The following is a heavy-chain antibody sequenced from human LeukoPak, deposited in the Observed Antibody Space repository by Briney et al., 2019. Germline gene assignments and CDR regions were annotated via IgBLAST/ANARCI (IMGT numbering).Heavy chain of an antibody. CDR3: AKDISYDILTGYPDY. Sequence: GGSLRLSCAASGFTFDDYAMHWVRHAPGKGLEGVSGISWNSGSIGYADSVKGRFTISRDNAKNSLYLQMNSLRAEDTALYYCAKDISYDILTGYPDYWGQGTLVTVSS. D-gene: IGHD3-9*01. J-gene: IGHJ4*02. CDR2: ISWNSGSI. CDR1: GFTFDDYA. V-gene: IGHV3-9*01.